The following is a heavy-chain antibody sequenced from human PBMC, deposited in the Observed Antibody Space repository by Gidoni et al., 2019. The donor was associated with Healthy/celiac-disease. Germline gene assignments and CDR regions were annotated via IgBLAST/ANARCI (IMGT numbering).Heavy chain of an antibody. V-gene: IGHV5-51*03. CDR3: AREAAAGTRGLDY. J-gene: IGHJ4*02. CDR2: IYPGDSDI. D-gene: IGHD6-13*01. Sequence: EVQLVQSGAEGKKPGESLKISCKGSGYSFTNYWIGWVRQMPGKGLEWMGIIYPGDSDIRYNPSFQGQVTISADKSISTAYLQWSSLKASDTAMYYCAREAAAGTRGLDYWGQGTLVTVSS. CDR1: GYSFTNYW.